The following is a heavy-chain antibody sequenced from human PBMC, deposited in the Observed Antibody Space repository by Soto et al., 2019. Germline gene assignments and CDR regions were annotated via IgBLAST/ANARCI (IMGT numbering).Heavy chain of an antibody. J-gene: IGHJ3*02. Sequence: GASVKVSCKVSGYTLTELSMHWVRQAPGKGLEWMGGFDPEDGETIYAQKFQGRVTMTEDTSTDTAYMELSSLRSEDTAVYYCATDRGSGWPRHAFDIWGQGTMVTVSS. D-gene: IGHD6-19*01. CDR2: FDPEDGET. CDR1: GYTLTELS. CDR3: ATDRGSGWPRHAFDI. V-gene: IGHV1-24*01.